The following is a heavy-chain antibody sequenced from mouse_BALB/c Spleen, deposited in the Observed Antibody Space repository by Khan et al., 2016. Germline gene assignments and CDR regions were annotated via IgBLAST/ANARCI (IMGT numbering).Heavy chain of an antibody. CDR3: ARGGYYEAY. V-gene: IGHV5-6-3*01. Sequence: EVELVESGGGLVQPGGSLKLSCAASGFTFSSYGMSWVRQTPDKRLELVATINSNGGSTYYPDSVKGRFTISRDNAKNTLYLQMSSLKSEDTGMYYCARGGYYEAYWGQGTTLTVSS. CDR1: GFTFSSYG. D-gene: IGHD2-3*01. J-gene: IGHJ2*01. CDR2: INSNGGST.